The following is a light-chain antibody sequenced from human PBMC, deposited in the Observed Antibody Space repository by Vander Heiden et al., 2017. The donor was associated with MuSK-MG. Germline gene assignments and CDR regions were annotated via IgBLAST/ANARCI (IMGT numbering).Light chain of an antibody. J-gene: IGKJ2*03. V-gene: IGKV3-20*01. CDR1: QSVSSSY. CDR3: LQDASSGSS. Sequence: EIVLTQSPGTLSLSPGERATLSCRASQSVSSSYLAWYQQKPGQAPRLLIYGASSSVTRIPDRSTGTGPGTDFTLTMSSLEPEHIAVYYCLQDASSGSSFGHATKLXI. CDR2: GAS.